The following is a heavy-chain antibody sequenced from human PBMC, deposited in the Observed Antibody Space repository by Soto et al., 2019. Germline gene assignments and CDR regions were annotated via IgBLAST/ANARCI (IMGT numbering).Heavy chain of an antibody. D-gene: IGHD3-16*01. CDR1: GCTFSSYA. V-gene: IGHV1-69*13. CDR3: ARELSARWGYYFDY. CDR2: IIPIFGTA. J-gene: IGHJ4*02. Sequence: SVTVSCMASGCTFSSYASIWLRQAPGQGLEWMGGIIPIFGTANYAQKLQGRVTITADESTSTAYMELSSLRSEDTAVYYCARELSARWGYYFDYWGQGTLVTVSS.